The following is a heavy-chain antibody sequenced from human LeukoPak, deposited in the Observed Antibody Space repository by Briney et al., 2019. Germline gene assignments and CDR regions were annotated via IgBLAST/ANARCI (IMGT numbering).Heavy chain of an antibody. CDR3: ARVDGYCSGGSCLYFEEKTIDY. Sequence: ASVKVSCKTSGYTFTSYGISWVRQAPGQGLEWMGWISAYNGNTNYAQKLQGRVTMTTDTSTSTAYMELRSLRSDDTAVYYCARVDGYCSGGSCLYFEEKTIDYWGQGTLVTVSS. V-gene: IGHV1-18*01. CDR2: ISAYNGNT. D-gene: IGHD2-15*01. J-gene: IGHJ4*02. CDR1: GYTFTSYG.